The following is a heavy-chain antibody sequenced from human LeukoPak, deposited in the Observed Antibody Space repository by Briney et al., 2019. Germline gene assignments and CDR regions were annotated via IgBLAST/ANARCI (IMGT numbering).Heavy chain of an antibody. Sequence: GGSLRLSCAASGFTFNRYSINWVRQAPGKGLEWLSYITPTSSTIYYADSVQGRFTISRDNSKNTLNLQMNSLRAEDTAVYYCAKGYGWEASYYYYYMDVWGKGTTVTISS. J-gene: IGHJ6*03. CDR3: AKGYGWEASYYYYYMDV. CDR1: GFTFNRYS. V-gene: IGHV3-48*01. D-gene: IGHD1-26*01. CDR2: ITPTSSTI.